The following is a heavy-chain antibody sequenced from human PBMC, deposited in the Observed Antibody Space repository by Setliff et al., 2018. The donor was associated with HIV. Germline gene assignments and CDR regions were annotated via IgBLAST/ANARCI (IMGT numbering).Heavy chain of an antibody. V-gene: IGHV3-33*08. Sequence: PGGSLRLSCAASGFTFSSDAMHWVRQAPGKGLEWVAVIWYDGSNKYYADSVKGRFTISRDNSRNTLYLQMNSLRAEDTAVYYCARDYLEGYFQHWGQGTLVTVSS. CDR2: IWYDGSNK. J-gene: IGHJ1*01. CDR1: GFTFSSDA. D-gene: IGHD1-1*01. CDR3: ARDYLEGYFQH.